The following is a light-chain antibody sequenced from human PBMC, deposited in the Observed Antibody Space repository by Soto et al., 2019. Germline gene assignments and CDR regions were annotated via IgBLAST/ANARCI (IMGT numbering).Light chain of an antibody. CDR2: EGS. CDR3: CSYAGSSTYV. Sequence: QSALTQPASVSGSPGQSITISCTGTSSDVGSYNLVSWYQQHPGKAPKLMIYEGSKRPSGVSHRFSGSKSGNTASLTISGLHAEDEDDYYCCSYAGSSTYVFGTGTKVTVL. J-gene: IGLJ1*01. CDR1: SSDVGSYNL. V-gene: IGLV2-23*01.